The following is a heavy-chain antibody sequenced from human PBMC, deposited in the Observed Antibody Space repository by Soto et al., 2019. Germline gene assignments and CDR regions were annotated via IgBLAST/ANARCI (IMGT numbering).Heavy chain of an antibody. CDR2: IYYSGST. CDR1: GGSISSYY. Sequence: SETLSLTCTVSGGSISSYYWSWIRQPPGKGLEWMGYIYYSGSTYYNPSLKSRVTISVDTSKNQFSLKLSSVTAADTAVYYCARGGRTIFGRYFDYWGQGTLVTVSS. CDR3: ARGGRTIFGRYFDY. J-gene: IGHJ4*02. V-gene: IGHV4-59*08. D-gene: IGHD3-3*01.